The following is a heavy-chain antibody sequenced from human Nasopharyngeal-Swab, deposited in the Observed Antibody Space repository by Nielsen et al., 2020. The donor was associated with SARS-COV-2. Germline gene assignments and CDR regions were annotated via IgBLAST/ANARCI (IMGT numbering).Heavy chain of an antibody. J-gene: IGHJ1*01. Sequence: GGSLRLSCAASGFTFRNYAMGWVRQAPGKGLEWVSGISGGGGGTYYADSVKGRFTISRDNYNSKNTVDLQMNSLRAEDTAVYYCARFPRYDLYSFQSEYFQNWGQGTLVTVSS. D-gene: IGHD3-3*01. CDR1: GFTFRNYA. CDR3: ARFPRYDLYSFQSEYFQN. CDR2: ISGGGGGT. V-gene: IGHV3-23*01.